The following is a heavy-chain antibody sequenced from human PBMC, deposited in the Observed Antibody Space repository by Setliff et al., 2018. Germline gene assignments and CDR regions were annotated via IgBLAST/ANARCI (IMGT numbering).Heavy chain of an antibody. CDR1: GDSFSDYY. CDR3: RFWDGNYKNDY. CDR2: INHGGTT. D-gene: IGHD3-3*01. V-gene: IGHV4-34*01. J-gene: IGHJ4*02. Sequence: TSETLSLTCVVYGDSFSDYYWSWIRQPPGKGLEWIEEINHGGTTNYSPSLKNRVTISVDTSKNQLSLKLRSVIAADTGVYYCRFWDGNYKNDYWGQGTLVTVST.